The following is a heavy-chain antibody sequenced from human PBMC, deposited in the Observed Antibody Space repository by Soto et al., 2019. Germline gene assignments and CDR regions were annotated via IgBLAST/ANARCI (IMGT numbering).Heavy chain of an antibody. CDR1: GFTFSKYG. V-gene: IGHV3-33*01. CDR3: ARDAIDLVFDC. J-gene: IGHJ4*02. Sequence: QVLLVESGGGVVQPGMSLRLSCAASGFTFSKYGIHWVRQAPGKGLEWVGFIWYDGSSQYYADSVKGRFTISRDNSKNTVSLQMNSLRVEYTAVYYCARDAIDLVFDCWGQGTLVSVSS. CDR2: IWYDGSSQ.